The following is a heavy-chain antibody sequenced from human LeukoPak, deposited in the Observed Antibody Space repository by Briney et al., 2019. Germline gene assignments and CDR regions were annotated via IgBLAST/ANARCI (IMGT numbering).Heavy chain of an antibody. Sequence: GGSLRLSCAASGLTFSSYAMSWVRQAPGKGLEWVSAISGTGGSTYYADSVKGRFTISRDNSKNTLYLQMDSLRAEDTAVYYCAKEFSYDSSAYYYNQWGQGTLVTVSS. J-gene: IGHJ4*02. V-gene: IGHV3-23*01. CDR1: GLTFSSYA. CDR2: ISGTGGST. CDR3: AKEFSYDSSAYYYNQ. D-gene: IGHD3-22*01.